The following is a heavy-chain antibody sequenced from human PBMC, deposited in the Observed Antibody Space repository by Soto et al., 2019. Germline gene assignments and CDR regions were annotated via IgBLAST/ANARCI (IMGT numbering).Heavy chain of an antibody. CDR3: ARVHRDYYYGMDV. V-gene: IGHV1-2*04. J-gene: IGHJ6*02. CDR2: INPNSGGT. CDR1: GYTFTGYD. Sequence: ASVKVSCKASGYTFTGYDMHWVRQAPGQGLEWMGWINPNSGGTNYAQKFQGWVTMTRDTSISTAYMELSRLRSDDTAVYYCARVHRDYYYGMDVWGQGTTVTVSS.